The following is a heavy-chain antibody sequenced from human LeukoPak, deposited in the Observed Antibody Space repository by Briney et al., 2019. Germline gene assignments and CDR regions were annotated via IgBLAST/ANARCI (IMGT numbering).Heavy chain of an antibody. Sequence: PGGSLRLSCAASGFTFSSYEMNWVRQAPGKGLEWVSYISSSRSTIYYADSVKGRFTISRDNAKNSLYLQMNSLRAEDTAVYYCARENDYGDYWGQGPLVTVSS. CDR1: GFTFSSYE. CDR2: ISSSRSTI. V-gene: IGHV3-48*03. J-gene: IGHJ4*02. CDR3: ARENDYGDY.